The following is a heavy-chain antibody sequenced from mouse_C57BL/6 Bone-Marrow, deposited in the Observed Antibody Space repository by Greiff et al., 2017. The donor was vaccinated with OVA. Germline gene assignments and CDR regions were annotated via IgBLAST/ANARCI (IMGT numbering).Heavy chain of an antibody. CDR2: IWSDGST. D-gene: IGHD1-1*01. Sequence: QVQLKQSGPGLVAPSQSLSITCTVSGFSLTSYGVHWVRQPPGKGLEWLVVIWSDGSTTYNSALKSRLSISKDNSKSQVFLKMNSLQTDDTAMYYCARHDYGSSYDYAMDYWGQGTSVTVSS. J-gene: IGHJ4*01. CDR3: ARHDYGSSYDYAMDY. CDR1: GFSLTSYG. V-gene: IGHV2-6-1*01.